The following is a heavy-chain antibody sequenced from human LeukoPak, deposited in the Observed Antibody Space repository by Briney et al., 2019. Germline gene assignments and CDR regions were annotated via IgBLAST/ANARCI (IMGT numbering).Heavy chain of an antibody. CDR2: ISSSSSYI. CDR3: ARKPGGFYHMDV. V-gene: IGHV3-21*01. J-gene: IGHJ6*03. D-gene: IGHD3-16*01. CDR1: GFTFSSYS. Sequence: GGSLRLSCAASGFTFSSYSMNWVRQAPGKGLEWVSSISSSSSYIYYADSVKGRFTISRDNAKNSLYLQMNSLRAEDTAVYYCARKPGGFYHMDVWGKGTTVNVS.